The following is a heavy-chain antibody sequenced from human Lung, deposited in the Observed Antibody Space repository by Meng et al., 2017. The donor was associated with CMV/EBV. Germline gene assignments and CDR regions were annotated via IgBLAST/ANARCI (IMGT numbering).Heavy chain of an antibody. V-gene: IGHV1-8*01. J-gene: IGHJ6*02. CDR2: MNPNSGNT. CDR1: GYTFTSYD. CDR3: ARAVYCIGTTCFFYPMDV. Sequence: ASVXVSXKASGYTFTSYDISWVRQAPGQGLAWMGWMNPNSGNTDSAQNFQGRVTMTRNTSISTAYMELSSLRSEDTAVYYCARAVYCIGTTCFFYPMDVWGRGXTVTFSS. D-gene: IGHD2-2*01.